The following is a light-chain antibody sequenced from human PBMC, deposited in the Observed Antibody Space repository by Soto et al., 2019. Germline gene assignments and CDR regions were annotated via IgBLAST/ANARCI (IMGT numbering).Light chain of an antibody. CDR1: QSIATY. CDR2: AAS. J-gene: IGKJ3*01. V-gene: IGKV1-39*01. CDR3: QQSYSTPGT. Sequence: DIQMTQSPSSLSASVGDRVIISCRASQSIATYLNWYQQKRGKAPKLLIYAASTLQSGVPSRFIGSGSGTDFTLTIGSLQPEDFATYYCQQSYSTPGTFGPGTRVDIK.